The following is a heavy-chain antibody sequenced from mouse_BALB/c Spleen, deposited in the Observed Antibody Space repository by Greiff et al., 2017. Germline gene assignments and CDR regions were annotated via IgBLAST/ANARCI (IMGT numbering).Heavy chain of an antibody. D-gene: IGHD1-1*01. CDR3: ARGHLLLTYGFDY. Sequence: QVQLKESGPGLVQPSQSLSITCTVSGFSLTSYGVHWVRQSPGKGLEWLGVIWSGGSTDYNAAFISRLSISKDNSKSQVFFKMNSLQANDTAIYYCARGHLLLTYGFDYWGQGTTLTVSS. J-gene: IGHJ2*01. CDR1: GFSLTSYG. CDR2: IWSGGST. V-gene: IGHV2-2*02.